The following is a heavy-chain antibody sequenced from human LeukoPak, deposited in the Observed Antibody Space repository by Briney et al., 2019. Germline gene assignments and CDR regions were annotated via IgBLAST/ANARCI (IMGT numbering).Heavy chain of an antibody. CDR2: IYNRGNT. D-gene: IGHD7-27*01. V-gene: IGHV4-59*08. CDR1: ADSFSSYY. CDR3: ARRPHNWGFDY. J-gene: IGHJ4*02. Sequence: SETLSLTCTVSADSFSSYYWSWIRQPPGKGLEWIGHIYNRGNTHYNPSLKSRVTISVDTSKNKFSLTLNSVTGAETAVFYCARRPHNWGFDYWGQGTLVTVSS.